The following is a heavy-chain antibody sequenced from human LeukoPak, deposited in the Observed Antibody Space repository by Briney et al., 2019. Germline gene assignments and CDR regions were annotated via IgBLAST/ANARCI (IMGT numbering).Heavy chain of an antibody. J-gene: IGHJ4*02. D-gene: IGHD1-1*01. CDR3: ARGPWELDH. Sequence: PSETLSLTCAVSGGSISSNSYYWGWIRQPPGKGLEWIGSIYYSGSTYYNPSLKSRVTMSIDTFKNQFSLKLTSVTAADTAVYYCARGPWELDHWGQGTLVTVSS. V-gene: IGHV4-39*07. CDR1: GGSISSNSYY. CDR2: IYYSGST.